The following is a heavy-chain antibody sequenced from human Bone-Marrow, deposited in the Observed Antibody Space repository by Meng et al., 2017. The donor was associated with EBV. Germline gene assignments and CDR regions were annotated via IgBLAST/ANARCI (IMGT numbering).Heavy chain of an antibody. D-gene: IGHD3-10*01. CDR2: LIPMSDAP. V-gene: IGHV1-69*01. Sequence: QVQLVQSGAEVKKPGSAVKVSCKTSGGTFRSDAISWVRQAPGQGLEWMVGLIPMSDAPHYAQQFQGSITITAAEPTSTPYKDMSGMRSEETAVYYCASESGRGYTPDYWGQGTLVTVSS. CDR3: ASESGRGYTPDY. J-gene: IGHJ4*02. CDR1: GGTFRSDA.